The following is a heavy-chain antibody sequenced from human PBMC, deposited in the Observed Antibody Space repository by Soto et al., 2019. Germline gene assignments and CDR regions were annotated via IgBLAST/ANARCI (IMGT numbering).Heavy chain of an antibody. CDR1: GGSISSYY. D-gene: IGHD6-13*01. CDR2: IYYSGST. Sequence: QVQLQESGPGLVKPSETLSLTCTVSGGSISSYYWSWIRQPPGKGLEWIGYIYYSGSTNDNPSLKSRVTISVDTSKNQFSLQLSSVTAADTAVYYCARHSSSWDANFDYWGQGTLVTVSS. CDR3: ARHSSSWDANFDY. J-gene: IGHJ4*02. V-gene: IGHV4-59*08.